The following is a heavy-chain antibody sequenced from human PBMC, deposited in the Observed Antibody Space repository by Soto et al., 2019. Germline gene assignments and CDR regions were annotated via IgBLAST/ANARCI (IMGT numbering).Heavy chain of an antibody. V-gene: IGHV3-23*01. Sequence: EVQLLESGGGLVQPGGSLRLSCAASGFTFSSFEMSWVRQAPGRGLEWVSFISDDSSRTYYADAVKGRFTISRDNSKHTLHLQMNSLTAEDTAVYACVKGGWLDFWGQGTLVTVSS. CDR1: GFTFSSFE. CDR3: VKGGWLDF. J-gene: IGHJ5*01. CDR2: ISDDSSRT. D-gene: IGHD3-16*01.